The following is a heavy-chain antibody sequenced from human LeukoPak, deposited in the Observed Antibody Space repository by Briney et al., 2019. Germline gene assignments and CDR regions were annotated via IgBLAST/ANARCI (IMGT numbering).Heavy chain of an antibody. Sequence: ASVKVSCKASGYTFTGYYMHWVRQAPGQGLEWMGWINPTSGGTNYAQKFQGRVTMTRDTSISTAYMELSRLRSDDTAVYYCASVRMGATPFDYWGQGTLVTVSS. D-gene: IGHD1-26*01. V-gene: IGHV1-2*02. CDR1: GYTFTGYY. CDR3: ASVRMGATPFDY. CDR2: INPTSGGT. J-gene: IGHJ4*02.